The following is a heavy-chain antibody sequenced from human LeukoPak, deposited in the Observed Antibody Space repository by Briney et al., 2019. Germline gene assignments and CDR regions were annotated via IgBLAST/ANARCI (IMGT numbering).Heavy chain of an antibody. CDR2: VYYSGST. V-gene: IGHV4-39*01. CDR3: ASNLYGTDWDCFDY. Sequence: SETLSLTCTVSGGSFSSSSYYWGWIRQPPGKGLEWIGSVYYSGSTYYNPSLKSRVTMSVDTSKNQFYLKLSSVTAADTAVYYCASNLYGTDWDCFDYWGQGTLVTVSS. D-gene: IGHD3-9*01. J-gene: IGHJ4*02. CDR1: GGSFSSSSYY.